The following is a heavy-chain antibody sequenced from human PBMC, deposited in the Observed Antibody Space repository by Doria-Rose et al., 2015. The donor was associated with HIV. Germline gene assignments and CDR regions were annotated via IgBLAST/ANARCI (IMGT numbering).Heavy chain of an antibody. CDR3: ARVWWELLYFFGY. Sequence: LACIGFIRSKAYGGTKEYAASVKGRVTISRDDSKSIAYLQLNSLKTEDTAVYFCARVWWELLYFFGYWVQGTLVTVSS. D-gene: IGHD2-21*02. CDR2: IRSKAYGGTK. V-gene: IGHV3-49*02. J-gene: IGHJ4*02.